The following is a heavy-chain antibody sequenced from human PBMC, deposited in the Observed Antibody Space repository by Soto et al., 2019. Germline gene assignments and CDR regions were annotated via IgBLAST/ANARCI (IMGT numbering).Heavy chain of an antibody. J-gene: IGHJ6*02. V-gene: IGHV3-30*18. CDR1: GFTFKNYG. CDR2: ISYDGHSK. CDR3: AKDPPGEFNYPDNHYYGMEV. D-gene: IGHD3-10*01. Sequence: QVQLIESGGGVVQPGVSLRLSCAGSGFTFKNYGMHWVRQAPGKGLEWVAVISYDGHSKYYADSVKGRITISRDNSENTVFLEITTLRPEDTAVYYCAKDPPGEFNYPDNHYYGMEVWGQGTTVTVSS.